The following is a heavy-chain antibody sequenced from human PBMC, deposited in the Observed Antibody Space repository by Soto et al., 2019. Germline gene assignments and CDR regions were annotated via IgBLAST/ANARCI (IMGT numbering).Heavy chain of an antibody. CDR1: GGSISSGGYY. CDR2: IYYSGST. CDR3: ATLYSYGPFDY. V-gene: IGHV4-31*03. D-gene: IGHD5-18*01. J-gene: IGHJ4*02. Sequence: QVQLQESGPGLVKPSQTLSLTCTVSGGSISSGGYYWSWIRQHPVKGLEWIGYIYYSGSTYYNPSLKSRVTISVDTSKNQFYLKLSSVPAADTAVYYCATLYSYGPFDYWGQGTLVTVSS.